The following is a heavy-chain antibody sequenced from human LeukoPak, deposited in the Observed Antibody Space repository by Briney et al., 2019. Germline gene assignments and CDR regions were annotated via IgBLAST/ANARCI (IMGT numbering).Heavy chain of an antibody. V-gene: IGHV3-66*01. J-gene: IGHJ3*01. CDR3: ARAYSYAIHV. CDR1: GFTVSSDY. CDR2: LNSVGTT. D-gene: IGHD2-15*01. Sequence: GGSLRLSCAASGFTVSSDYMTWVRQAPGKGLEWVSLLNSVGTTYYTDSVKGRFTISRDNSNNTLYLQMNSLRADDTALYYCARAYSYAIHVWGQGTMVTVSS.